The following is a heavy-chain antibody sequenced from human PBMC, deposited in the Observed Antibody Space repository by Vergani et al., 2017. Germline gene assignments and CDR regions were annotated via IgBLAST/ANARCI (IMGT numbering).Heavy chain of an antibody. CDR2: IRYDGSNK. CDR1: GFTFSSHG. CDR3: ARWGNEKRLDS. Sequence: QVQLVESEGGVVQPGRSLTLSCVASGFTFSSHGMHWVRQAPGKGLEWVAVIRYDGSNKYYGDSVKGRFTISRDNSKNTLYLQMNSLRVEDTAVYYCARWGNEKRLDSWGQGTLVTVSS. V-gene: IGHV3-33*01. D-gene: IGHD1-1*01. J-gene: IGHJ5*01.